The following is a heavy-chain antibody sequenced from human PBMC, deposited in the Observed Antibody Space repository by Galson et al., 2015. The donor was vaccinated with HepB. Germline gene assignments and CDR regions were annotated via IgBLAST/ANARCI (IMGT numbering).Heavy chain of an antibody. D-gene: IGHD5-18*01. CDR3: AREIGAAMVDY. CDR2: IIPIFGTA. V-gene: IGHV1-69*13. Sequence: SVKVSCKASGYTFTSYGISWVRQAPGQGLEWVGGIIPIFGTANYAQKFQGRVTITADESTSTAYMELSSLRSEDTAVYYCAREIGAAMVDYWGQGTLVTVSS. CDR1: GYTFTSYG. J-gene: IGHJ4*02.